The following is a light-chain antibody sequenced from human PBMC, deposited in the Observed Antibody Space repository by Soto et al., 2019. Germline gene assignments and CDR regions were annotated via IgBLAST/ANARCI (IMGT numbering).Light chain of an antibody. V-gene: IGKV1-39*01. CDR2: AAS. Sequence: DIQMTQSPFSLSASVGDRVTITCRASHSISSYLNWYQQKPGKAPNLLIYAASSLQSGVPSRFSGSASGTDFTLTISSLHPEDFATYYCQQSYSTPFTFGQGTKLEIK. J-gene: IGKJ2*01. CDR1: HSISSY. CDR3: QQSYSTPFT.